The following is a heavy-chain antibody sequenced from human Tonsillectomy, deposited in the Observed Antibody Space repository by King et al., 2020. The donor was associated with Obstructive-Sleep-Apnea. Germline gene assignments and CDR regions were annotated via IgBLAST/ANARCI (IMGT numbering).Heavy chain of an antibody. Sequence: QLQESGPGLVKPSETLSLTCTVSGDSISSYYWSCIRQPPGKGLEWIGYIYYSGSTKYNPSLKSRVTISVDTSKNQFSLKLSSVTAADTAVYYCARNTEHYYYYGMDVWGQGTTVTVSS. CDR1: GDSISSYY. CDR2: IYYSGST. D-gene: IGHD1-26*01. J-gene: IGHJ6*02. V-gene: IGHV4-59*08. CDR3: ARNTEHYYYYGMDV.